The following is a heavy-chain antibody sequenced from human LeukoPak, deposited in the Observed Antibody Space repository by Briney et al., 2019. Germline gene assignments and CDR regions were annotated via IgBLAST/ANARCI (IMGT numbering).Heavy chain of an antibody. CDR2: INHSGST. V-gene: IGHV4-34*01. CDR1: GGSFSGYY. D-gene: IGHD6-13*01. CDR3: ARGQQLVPIDY. Sequence: KASETLSLTCAVDGGSFSGYYWSWIRQPPGKGLEWVGEINHSGSTNYNPSLKSRVTISVDTSKNQSSLKLSSVTAADTAVYYCARGQQLVPIDYWGQGTLVTVSS. J-gene: IGHJ4*02.